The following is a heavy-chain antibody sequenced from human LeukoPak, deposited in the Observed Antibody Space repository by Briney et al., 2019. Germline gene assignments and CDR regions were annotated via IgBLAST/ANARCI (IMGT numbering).Heavy chain of an antibody. CDR2: ISYDGSNK. CDR1: GFTFSSYA. Sequence: GGSLRLSCAASGFTFSSYAMHWVRQAPGKGLEWVAVISYDGSNKYYADSVKGRFTISIDNSKNTLYLQMNSLRAEDTAVYYCARGSHWDWGQGTLVTVSS. D-gene: IGHD3-16*01. CDR3: ARGSHWD. J-gene: IGHJ4*02. V-gene: IGHV3-30-3*01.